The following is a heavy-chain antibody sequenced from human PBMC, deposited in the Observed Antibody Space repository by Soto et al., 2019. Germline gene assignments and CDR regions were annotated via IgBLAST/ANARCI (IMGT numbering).Heavy chain of an antibody. V-gene: IGHV3-30*18. D-gene: IGHD3-10*01. CDR1: GFTFSSYG. CDR2: ISYDGSNK. CDR3: AKDLAPSMVRGVIITPTATSGMDV. Sequence: GGSLRLSCAASGFTFSSYGMHWVRQAPGKGLEWVAVISYDGSNKYYADSVKGRFTISRDNSENTLYLQMNSLRAEDTAVYYCAKDLAPSMVRGVIITPTATSGMDVWGQGTTVTVSS. J-gene: IGHJ6*02.